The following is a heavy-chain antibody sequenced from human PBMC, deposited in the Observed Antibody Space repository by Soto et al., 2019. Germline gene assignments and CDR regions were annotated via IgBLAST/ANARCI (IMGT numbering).Heavy chain of an antibody. CDR3: AKVYTRLRDIVLMVYGIPSYYFDY. V-gene: IGHV3-23*01. J-gene: IGHJ4*02. CDR2: ISGSGGST. Sequence: EVQLLESGGGLVQPGGSLRLSCAASGFTFSSYAMSWVRQAPGKGLEWVSAISGSGGSTYYADSVKGRFTISRDNSKNRLYLQKNRLRAEDTDVYYCAKVYTRLRDIVLMVYGIPSYYFDYWGQGTLVTVSS. CDR1: GFTFSSYA. D-gene: IGHD2-8*01.